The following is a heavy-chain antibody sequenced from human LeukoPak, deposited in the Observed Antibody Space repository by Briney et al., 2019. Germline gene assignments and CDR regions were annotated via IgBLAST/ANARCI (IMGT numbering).Heavy chain of an antibody. V-gene: IGHV3-23*01. J-gene: IGHJ4*02. CDR3: AKDWVRSGWRNFDY. Sequence: PGGSLRLPCAASGFTFSSYAMSWVRQAPGKGLEWVSAISGSGGSTYYADSVKGRFTISRDNSKNTLYLQMNSLRAEDTAVYYCAKDWVRSGWRNFDYWGQGTLVTVSS. CDR2: ISGSGGST. D-gene: IGHD6-19*01. CDR1: GFTFSSYA.